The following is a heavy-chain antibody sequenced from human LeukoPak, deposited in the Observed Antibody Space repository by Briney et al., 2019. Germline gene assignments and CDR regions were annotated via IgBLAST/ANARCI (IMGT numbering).Heavy chain of an antibody. Sequence: SETLSLTCAVYGGSFSGYYWSWIRQPPGKGLEWTGEINHSGSTNYNPSLKSRVTISVDTSKNQFSLKLSSVTAADTAVYYCARDLRPVGQQLVIDYWGQGTLVTVSS. CDR3: ARDLRPVGQQLVIDY. D-gene: IGHD6-13*01. V-gene: IGHV4-34*01. J-gene: IGHJ4*02. CDR1: GGSFSGYY. CDR2: INHSGST.